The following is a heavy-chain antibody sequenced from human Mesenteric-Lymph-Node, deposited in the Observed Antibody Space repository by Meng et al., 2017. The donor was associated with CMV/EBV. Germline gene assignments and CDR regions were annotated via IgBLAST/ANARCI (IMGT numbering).Heavy chain of an antibody. CDR3: ARGPAAQYYFDY. Sequence: SQTLSLTCAVYGGSFSGYYWSWIRQPPGKGLEWIGEINHSGSTNYNPSLKSRVTISVDTSKNQFSLKLSSVTAADTDVYYCARGPAAQYYFDYWGQGTLVTVSS. J-gene: IGHJ4*02. D-gene: IGHD6-13*01. V-gene: IGHV4-34*01. CDR2: INHSGST. CDR1: GGSFSGYY.